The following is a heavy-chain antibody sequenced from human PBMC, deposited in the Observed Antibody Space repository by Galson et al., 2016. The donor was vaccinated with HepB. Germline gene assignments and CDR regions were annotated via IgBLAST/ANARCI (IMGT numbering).Heavy chain of an antibody. CDR1: GFIVNNNY. V-gene: IGHV3-53*01. CDR3: ARDPYYYDIRGYTTGFDV. Sequence: SLRLSCAASGFIVNNNYMNWVRQAPGKGLEWVSVIYSDGSTYYADSVKGRFTISGDNSKNMLYLQMNTLRAEDTAVYYCARDPYYYDIRGYTTGFDVWGQGTMVTVSS. J-gene: IGHJ3*01. D-gene: IGHD3-22*01. CDR2: IYSDGST.